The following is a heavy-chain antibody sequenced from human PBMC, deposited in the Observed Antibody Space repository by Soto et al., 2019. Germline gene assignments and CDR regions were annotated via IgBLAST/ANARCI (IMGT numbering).Heavy chain of an antibody. CDR2: INPKTGGT. Sequence: QVQLEQSGPEVKKPGASMTVSCKASGYTVTGHYMHWVRQAQGQGPEWMGWINPKTGGTNSAQRFQGRVTLTSDTSIRTAYLEMNSLTSNDTAVYYCVRGYMWKPPGALGFWGQGTLLTVSS. D-gene: IGHD2-2*02. J-gene: IGHJ4*02. V-gene: IGHV1-2*02. CDR3: VRGYMWKPPGALGF. CDR1: GYTVTGHY.